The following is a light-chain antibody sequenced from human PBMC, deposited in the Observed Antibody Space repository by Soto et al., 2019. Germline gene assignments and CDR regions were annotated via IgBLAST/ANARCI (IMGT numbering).Light chain of an antibody. CDR1: SSDVGGYNY. CDR3: SSYTSSSPRV. Sequence: QSVLTQPASVSGSPGQSITISCTGTSSDVGGYNYVSWYQQHPGKAPKLMIYEVSNRPSGVSNRFSGSKSGNTASLTISGLQAEDEADYYCSSYTSSSPRVFGGGTNLPVL. CDR2: EVS. V-gene: IGLV2-14*01. J-gene: IGLJ2*01.